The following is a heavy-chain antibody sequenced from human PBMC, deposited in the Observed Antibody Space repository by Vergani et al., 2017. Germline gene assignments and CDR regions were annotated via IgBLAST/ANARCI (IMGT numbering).Heavy chain of an antibody. CDR2: IYVDGST. J-gene: IGHJ4*01. Sequence: QVQLLESGPGLVKPSQTLSLTCSVSGESITRHSYYWTWIRQPAGKPLEWVGQIYVDGSTNYNPSLKSRVSISLDTSKNQLSLRLTSVTAADTAVFYCVRGRYSGSSSPYYDLWGHGTLVRVSS. CDR1: GESITRHSYY. CDR3: VRGRYSGSSSPYYDL. V-gene: IGHV4-61*02. D-gene: IGHD1-26*01.